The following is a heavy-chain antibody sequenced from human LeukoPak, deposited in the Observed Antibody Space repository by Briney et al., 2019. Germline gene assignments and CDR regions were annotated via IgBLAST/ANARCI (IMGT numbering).Heavy chain of an antibody. CDR1: GGSFSGYY. D-gene: IGHD1-14*01. CDR3: ARGEPTFDY. V-gene: IGHV4-4*09. Sequence: PSETLSLTCAVYGGSFSGYYWSWIRQPPGKGLEWIGYIYTSGSTNYNPSLKSRVTISVDTSKNQFSLKLSSVTAADTAVYYCARGEPTFDYWGQGTLVTVSS. J-gene: IGHJ4*02. CDR2: IYTSGST.